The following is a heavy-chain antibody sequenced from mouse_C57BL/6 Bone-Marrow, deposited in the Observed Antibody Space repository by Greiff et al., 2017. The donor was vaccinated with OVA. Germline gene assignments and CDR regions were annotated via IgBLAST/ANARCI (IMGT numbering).Heavy chain of an antibody. CDR2: ISNGGGST. D-gene: IGHD1-1*01. J-gene: IGHJ1*03. Sequence: DVQLVESGGGLVQPGGSLKLSCAASGFTFSDYYMYWVRQTPEKRLEWVAYISNGGGSTYYPDTVKGRFTISRDNAKNTLYLQMSRLKSEDTAMYYCARYYYGSSYGYFDVWGTGTTVTVSS. V-gene: IGHV5-12*01. CDR1: GFTFSDYY. CDR3: ARYYYGSSYGYFDV.